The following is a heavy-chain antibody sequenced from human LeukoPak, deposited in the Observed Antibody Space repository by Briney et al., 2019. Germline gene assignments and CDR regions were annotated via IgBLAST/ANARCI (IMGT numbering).Heavy chain of an antibody. CDR1: GYTFTGYY. CDR2: INPNSGGT. Sequence: ASVTVSCKASGYTFTGYYTHWVRQAPGQGLEWMGWINPNSGGTNYAQKFQGWVTMTRDTSISTAYMELSRLRSDDTAVYYCARGGGYGRGEQDYYYGMDVWGKGTTVTVSS. V-gene: IGHV1-2*04. J-gene: IGHJ6*04. D-gene: IGHD5-12*01. CDR3: ARGGGYGRGEQDYYYGMDV.